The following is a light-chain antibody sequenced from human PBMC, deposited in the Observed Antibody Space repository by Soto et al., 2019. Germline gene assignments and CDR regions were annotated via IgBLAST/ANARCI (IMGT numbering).Light chain of an antibody. CDR3: QQYDNLPLT. V-gene: IGKV1-33*01. Sequence: DIQLTQSPSSLSASVGDRFTITCRSGQTISDYLNWYQQKPGKAPKLLIYDASNLETGVPSRFSGSGSGTDFTFTISSLQPEDIATYYCQQYDNLPLTFGGGTKVDIK. CDR2: DAS. J-gene: IGKJ4*01. CDR1: QTISDY.